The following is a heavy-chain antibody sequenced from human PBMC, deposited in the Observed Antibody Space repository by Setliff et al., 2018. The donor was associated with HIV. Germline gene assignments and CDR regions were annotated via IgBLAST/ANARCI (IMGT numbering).Heavy chain of an antibody. CDR1: GGSISSYY. CDR2: IYYSGST. Sequence: ASETLSLTCKVSGGSISSYYWSWIRQPPGKGLEWIGYIYYSGSTIYNPSLRSRVTISVDTSKNQFSLKLNSVTVADTAVYYCARGARLLAGYANRWDYYYMRVWGKGTTVTVSS. D-gene: IGHD2-2*01. CDR3: ARGARLLAGYANRWDYYYMRV. J-gene: IGHJ6*03. V-gene: IGHV4-59*12.